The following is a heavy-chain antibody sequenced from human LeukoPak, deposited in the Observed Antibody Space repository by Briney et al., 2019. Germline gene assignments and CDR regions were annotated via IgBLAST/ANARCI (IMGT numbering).Heavy chain of an antibody. CDR1: GFTLDDYA. V-gene: IGHV3-9*01. CDR3: AKDMSSSWYYFDY. CDR2: ISWNSGSI. J-gene: IGHJ4*02. Sequence: PGGSLRLSCAASGFTLDDYAMHWVRQAPGKGLEWVSGISWNSGSIGYADSVKGRFTISRDNAKNSLYLQMNSLRAEDTALYYCAKDMSSSWYYFDYWGQGTLVTVSS. D-gene: IGHD6-13*01.